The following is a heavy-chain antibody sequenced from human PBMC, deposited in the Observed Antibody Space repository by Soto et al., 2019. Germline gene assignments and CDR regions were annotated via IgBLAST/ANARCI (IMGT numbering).Heavy chain of an antibody. CDR3: AILKGAHVDTAMVYNYYYYGMDV. V-gene: IGHV4-34*01. CDR1: GGSLSGYY. D-gene: IGHD5-18*01. J-gene: IGHJ6*02. Sequence: SETLSLTCAVNGGSLSGYYWSWIRQSPGKGLEWIGEINQRGSSDYNPSLKSRVTLSIDASMNHVTLELTSVTAADTAVYYCAILKGAHVDTAMVYNYYYYGMDVWGQGTTVTVSS. CDR2: INQRGSS.